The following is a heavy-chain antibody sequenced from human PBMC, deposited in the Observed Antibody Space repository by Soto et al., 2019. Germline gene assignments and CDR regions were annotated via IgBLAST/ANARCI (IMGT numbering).Heavy chain of an antibody. J-gene: IGHJ4*02. CDR2: ISAHNGNT. V-gene: IGHV1-18*01. Sequence: QVHLVQSGAEVKRPGASVKVSCKGSGYTFTTYGITWVRQAPGQGLEWVGWISAHNGNTNYAQKLQGRVTVTRDTSTSTAYMELRSLRSDDTAVYYCARGMYGDYWGQGALVTVSS. CDR1: GYTFTTYG. CDR3: ARGMYGDY. D-gene: IGHD2-8*01.